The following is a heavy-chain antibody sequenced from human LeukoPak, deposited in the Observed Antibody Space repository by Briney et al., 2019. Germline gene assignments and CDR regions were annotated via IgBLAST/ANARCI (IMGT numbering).Heavy chain of an antibody. J-gene: IGHJ4*02. CDR1: GFTFSSYS. V-gene: IGHV3-21*01. D-gene: IGHD1-1*01. CDR3: ASASTIGTSFDY. CDR2: ISSSSSYI. Sequence: GGSLRLSCAASGFTFSSYSMNWVRQAPGKGLEWVSSISSSSSYIYYADSVKGRFTISRDNAKNSLYLQMNSLRAEDTAVYYCASASTIGTSFDYWGQGTLVTVSS.